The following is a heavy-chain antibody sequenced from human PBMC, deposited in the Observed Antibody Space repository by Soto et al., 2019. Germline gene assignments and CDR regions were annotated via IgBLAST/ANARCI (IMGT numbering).Heavy chain of an antibody. D-gene: IGHD2-2*01. J-gene: IGHJ4*02. CDR2: ISGRGSNT. CDR3: AKDMDLFIEVVPAATGSFDF. Sequence: GGSLRLSCAAAGFTFSNYGMSWVRLAPGKGLEWVSGISGRGSNTYYADSVKGRFTITRDNSKETVFLQMNSLRAEDTARYYCAKDMDLFIEVVPAATGSFDFWGRGTLVTVSS. CDR1: GFTFSNYG. V-gene: IGHV3-23*01.